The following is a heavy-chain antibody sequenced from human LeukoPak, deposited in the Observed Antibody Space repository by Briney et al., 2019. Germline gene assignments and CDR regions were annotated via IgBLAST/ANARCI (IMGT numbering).Heavy chain of an antibody. CDR2: ISYDGSSK. CDR3: ARPLSTPLDAFDI. CDR1: GFTFSSYA. J-gene: IGHJ3*02. Sequence: GGSLRLSCAASGFTFSSYAMHWVRQAPGKGLEWVAVISYDGSSKYYADSVKGRFTISRDNSKNTLYLQMNSLRAEDTAVYYCARPLSTPLDAFDIWGQGTMVTVSS. D-gene: IGHD2-2*01. V-gene: IGHV3-30-3*01.